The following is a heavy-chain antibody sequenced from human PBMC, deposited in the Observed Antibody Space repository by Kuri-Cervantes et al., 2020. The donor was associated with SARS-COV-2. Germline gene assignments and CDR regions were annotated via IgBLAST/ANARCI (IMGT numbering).Heavy chain of an antibody. J-gene: IGHJ3*02. CDR2: IFSNDEK. D-gene: IGHD3-3*01. V-gene: IGHV2-26*01. CDR3: AHTYYDFWSGHYTGAFDM. Sequence: SGPTLVKPPETLTLTCTVSGFSLSNARMGVSWIRQPPGKALEWLAHIFSNDEKSYSTSLKSRLTVTKDTSNNQVVLRMTTMDPVDTGTYYCAHTYYDFWSGHYTGAFDMWGQGTVVTVSS. CDR1: GFSLSNARMG.